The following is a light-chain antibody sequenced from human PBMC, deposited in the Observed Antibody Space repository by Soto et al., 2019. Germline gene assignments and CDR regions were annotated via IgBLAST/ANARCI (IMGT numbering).Light chain of an antibody. Sequence: EIQMTQSPSSLSASIGDRVTITFRASQSISSYFNWSQQKPGRAPKLMIYAASSLQSGVPSRFSFSGSARDLTLSISSLQPEDFATYYCQQTYSTRRALGPGTKVHIK. J-gene: IGKJ1*01. CDR3: QQTYSTRRA. CDR2: AAS. CDR1: QSISSY. V-gene: IGKV1-39*01.